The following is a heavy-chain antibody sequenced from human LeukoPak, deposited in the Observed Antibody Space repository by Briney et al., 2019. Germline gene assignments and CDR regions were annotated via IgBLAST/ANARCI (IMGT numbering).Heavy chain of an antibody. J-gene: IGHJ3*02. V-gene: IGHV3-33*01. CDR2: IWSHGNTK. D-gene: IGHD4-17*01. CDR1: GFVFSTYG. CDR3: ARDDDYDDHNTFGM. Sequence: GGSLRLSCAASGFVFSTYGMHWVRQAPGKGLEWVAVIWSHGNTKKYADSVTGRFTISRDNSENTLYLEMNTLRAEDTAVYYCARDDDYDDHNTFGMWGHGTMVTVSS.